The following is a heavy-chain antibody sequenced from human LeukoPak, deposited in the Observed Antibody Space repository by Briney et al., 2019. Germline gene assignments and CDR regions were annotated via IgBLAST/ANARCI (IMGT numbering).Heavy chain of an antibody. V-gene: IGHV3-23*01. CDR3: AKGQGYNYGDSIDY. J-gene: IGHJ4*02. CDR1: GFTFNNYA. D-gene: IGHD5-18*01. CDR2: INGVAGSS. Sequence: GGSLRLSCAASGFTFNNYAMTWVRQAPGKGLEWVSLINGVAGSSYYADSVKGRFTFSRENSKNTLYFEMNNLGDDDTAVYYCAKGQGYNYGDSIDYWGQGTLVTVSS.